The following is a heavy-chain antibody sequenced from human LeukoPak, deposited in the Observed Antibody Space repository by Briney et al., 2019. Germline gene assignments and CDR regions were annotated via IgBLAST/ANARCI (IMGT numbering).Heavy chain of an antibody. D-gene: IGHD2-2*01. CDR2: INPKTVGT. Sequence: ASMKVSCKTSGYTFTDYYLHWVRQAPGQGLEWMGWINPKTVGTKYAQKFQGRVTITRDTSISTAYLEVRRVRSDDTAVYYCARDPTSNQLLPFDYWGQGTLVIVSS. J-gene: IGHJ4*02. V-gene: IGHV1-2*02. CDR3: ARDPTSNQLLPFDY. CDR1: GYTFTDYY.